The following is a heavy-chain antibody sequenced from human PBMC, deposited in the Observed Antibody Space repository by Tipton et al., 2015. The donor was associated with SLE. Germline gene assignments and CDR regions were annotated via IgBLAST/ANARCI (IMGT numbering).Heavy chain of an antibody. CDR2: IRYDGSNK. CDR3: AKMASYYDSSGYYYDYFDY. V-gene: IGHV3-30*02. D-gene: IGHD3-22*01. J-gene: IGHJ4*02. Sequence: SLRLSCAASGFTFSSYGMHWVRQAPGKGLEWVAFIRYDGSNKYYADSVKGRFTISRDNSKNTLYLQMNSLRAEDTAVYYCAKMASYYDSSGYYYDYFDYWGQGTLVTVSS. CDR1: GFTFSSYG.